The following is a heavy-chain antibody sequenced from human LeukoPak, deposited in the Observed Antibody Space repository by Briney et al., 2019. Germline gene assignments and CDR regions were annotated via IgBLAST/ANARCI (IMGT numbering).Heavy chain of an antibody. CDR2: IYYSGST. J-gene: IGHJ4*02. Sequence: SETLSLTCTVSGGSISSYYWSWIRQPPGKGLEWIGYIYYSGSTNYNPSLKSRVAISVDTSKNQFSLKLSSVTAADTAVYYCARLAAAAYTDYWGQGTLVTVSS. CDR3: ARLAAAAYTDY. V-gene: IGHV4-59*01. CDR1: GGSISSYY. D-gene: IGHD6-13*01.